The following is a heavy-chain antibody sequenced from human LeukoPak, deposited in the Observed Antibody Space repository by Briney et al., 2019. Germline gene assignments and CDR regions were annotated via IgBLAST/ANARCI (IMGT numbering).Heavy chain of an antibody. CDR1: GGSISSYY. CDR2: IYYSGST. J-gene: IGHJ4*02. D-gene: IGHD2-15*01. Sequence: SETLSLTCTVSGGSISSYYWSWIRQPPGKGLEWIGYIYYSGSTNYNPSLKSRVTISVDTSKNQFSLKLSSVTAADTAVYYCARHCRSGGSWALDYWGQGTLVTVSS. CDR3: ARHCRSGGSWALDY. V-gene: IGHV4-59*08.